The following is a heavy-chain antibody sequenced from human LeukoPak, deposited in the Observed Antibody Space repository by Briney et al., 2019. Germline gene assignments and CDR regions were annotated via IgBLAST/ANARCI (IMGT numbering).Heavy chain of an antibody. CDR1: GYTFNGYY. J-gene: IGHJ4*02. CDR3: ARLGGYCSSTSCQIFDY. D-gene: IGHD2-2*01. CDR2: INPNSGGT. V-gene: IGHV1-2*02. Sequence: ASVKVSCKASGYTFNGYYMHWVRQAPGQGLEWMGWINPNSGGTNYAQKFQGRVTMTRDTSISTAYMELSRLRSDDTAVYYCARLGGYCSSTSCQIFDYWGQGTLVTVSS.